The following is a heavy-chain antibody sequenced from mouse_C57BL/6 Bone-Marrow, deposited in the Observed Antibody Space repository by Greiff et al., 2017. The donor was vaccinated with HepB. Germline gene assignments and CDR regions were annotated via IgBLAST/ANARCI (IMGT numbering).Heavy chain of an antibody. Sequence: EVQVVESGGGLVKPGGSLKLSCAASGFTFSSYTMSWVRQTPEKRLEWVATISGGGGNTYYPDSVKGRFTISRDNAKNTLYLQMSSLRSEDTALYYCARAVLERPTWYFDVWGTGTTVTVSS. CDR1: GFTFSSYT. J-gene: IGHJ1*03. CDR2: ISGGGGNT. V-gene: IGHV5-9*01. D-gene: IGHD1-2*01. CDR3: ARAVLERPTWYFDV.